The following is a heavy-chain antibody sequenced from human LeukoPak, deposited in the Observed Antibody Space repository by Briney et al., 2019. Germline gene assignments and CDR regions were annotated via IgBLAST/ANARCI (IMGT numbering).Heavy chain of an antibody. D-gene: IGHD3-22*01. Sequence: SETLSLTCTVSGGSISSYYWSWIRQPAGKGLEWIGRIYTSGSTNYNPSLKSRVTMSVDTSKNQFSLKLSSVTAADTAVYYCARDRYYYDSSGYSPHTYYFDYWGQGTLVTVSS. J-gene: IGHJ4*02. CDR3: ARDRYYYDSSGYSPHTYYFDY. V-gene: IGHV4-4*07. CDR2: IYTSGST. CDR1: GGSISSYY.